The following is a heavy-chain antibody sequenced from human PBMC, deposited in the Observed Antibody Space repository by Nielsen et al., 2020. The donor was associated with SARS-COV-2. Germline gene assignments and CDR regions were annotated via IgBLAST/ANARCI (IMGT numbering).Heavy chain of an antibody. CDR1: GFSLSPRGVG. Sequence: SGPPLVKPTQPLTLTCTFSGFSLSPRGVGVGWIRQPPGKALEWLALIYWNDDKRYSPSLKSGLTITKDTSKNQVVLTMTNMDPVDTATYYCAHTVIAVAGTTFDYWGQGTLVTVSS. CDR3: AHTVIAVAGTTFDY. V-gene: IGHV2-5*01. D-gene: IGHD6-19*01. CDR2: IYWNDDK. J-gene: IGHJ4*02.